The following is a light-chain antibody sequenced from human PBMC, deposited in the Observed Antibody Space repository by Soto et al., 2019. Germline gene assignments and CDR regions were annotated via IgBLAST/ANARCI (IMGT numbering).Light chain of an antibody. J-gene: IGKJ1*01. CDR2: AAS. Sequence: IPLTQSPSSLSASVGDRVTITCRASQGISSYLAWYQQKPGKAPKLLIYAASTLQSGVPSRFSGSGSGTDFTLSICSLQPEDFATYCCRQLNSYAWTVGQGTEVDSK. V-gene: IGKV1-9*01. CDR3: RQLNSYAWT. CDR1: QGISSY.